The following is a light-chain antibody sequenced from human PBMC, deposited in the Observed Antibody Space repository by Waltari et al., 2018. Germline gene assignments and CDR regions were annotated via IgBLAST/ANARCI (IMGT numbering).Light chain of an antibody. CDR1: QSISNH. J-gene: IGKJ1*01. CDR3: QQYDVWWT. CDR2: DAS. Sequence: EIVMTQSPATLSMSLGERATLSCRASQSISNHVAWFQQKPGQAPRLLIHDASARATGVPARFSGSGSGTEFTLSISGLQSEDSAVYYCQQYDVWWTFGQGTKVEIK. V-gene: IGKV3-15*01.